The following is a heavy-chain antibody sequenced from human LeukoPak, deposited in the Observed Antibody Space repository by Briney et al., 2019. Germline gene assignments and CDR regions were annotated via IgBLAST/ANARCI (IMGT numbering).Heavy chain of an antibody. J-gene: IGHJ4*02. Sequence: PSETLSLTCTVSGAAISSYYWNWIRQPPGKGLEWIGLIYYSGSTNYSPSLKSRVTISVDTSKNQFSLNLYSVTAADTAVYYCARLSMGVGATLFYFDYWGQGTLVTVSS. D-gene: IGHD1-26*01. CDR3: ARLSMGVGATLFYFDY. CDR1: GAAISSYY. CDR2: IYYSGST. V-gene: IGHV4-59*08.